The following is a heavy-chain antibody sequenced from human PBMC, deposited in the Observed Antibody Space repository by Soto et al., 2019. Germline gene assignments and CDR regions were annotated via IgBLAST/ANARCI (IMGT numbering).Heavy chain of an antibody. V-gene: IGHV6-1*01. D-gene: IGHD2-2*01. Sequence: SQTLSVTCAISGDSVSTNSGAWNWIRQSPSRGLEWLGRTYYRSKWYFQYAASVKSRITINPDTSKNQISLQLNSVTPEDTALYYCVRDGCSPTTCYGGRMNAFDIWGQGTVVTVSS. J-gene: IGHJ3*02. CDR1: GDSVSTNSGA. CDR3: VRDGCSPTTCYGGRMNAFDI. CDR2: TYYRSKWYF.